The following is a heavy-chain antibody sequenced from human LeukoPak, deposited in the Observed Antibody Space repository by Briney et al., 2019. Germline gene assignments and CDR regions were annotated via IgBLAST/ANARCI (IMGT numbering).Heavy chain of an antibody. J-gene: IGHJ4*02. CDR3: ARVYHGDYSERAFDY. V-gene: IGHV4-30-4*01. D-gene: IGHD4-17*01. Sequence: SETLSLTCTVSGGSISSGDYYWSWIRQPPGKGLEWIGYIYYSGSTYYNPSLKSRVTISVDTSKNQFSLKLSSVTAADTAMYYCARVYHGDYSERAFDYWGQGTLVTVSS. CDR1: GGSISSGDYY. CDR2: IYYSGST.